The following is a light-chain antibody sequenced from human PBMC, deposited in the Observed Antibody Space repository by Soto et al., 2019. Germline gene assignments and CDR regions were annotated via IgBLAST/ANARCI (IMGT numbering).Light chain of an antibody. V-gene: IGLV1-51*01. Sequence: QSVLTQPPSVSAAPGQKVTISCSGVSSNIGSNYISWYQQLPGTAPKLLIYDNNKRPSGTPDRFSGSKSGTSATLGITGLQTGDEADYYCGTWDSSLSVVVFGGGTKLTV. CDR3: GTWDSSLSVVV. CDR1: SSNIGSNY. CDR2: DNN. J-gene: IGLJ2*01.